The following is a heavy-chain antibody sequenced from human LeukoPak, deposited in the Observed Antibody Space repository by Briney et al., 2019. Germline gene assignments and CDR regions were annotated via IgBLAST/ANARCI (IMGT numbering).Heavy chain of an antibody. CDR3: ARGVLRYFDWLLAHAFDI. J-gene: IGHJ3*02. CDR2: INHSGST. D-gene: IGHD3-9*01. V-gene: IGHV4-34*01. Sequence: SETLSLTCAAYGGSFSGYYWSWIRQPPGKELEWIGEINHSGSTNYNPSLKSRVTISVDTSKNQFSLKLSSVTAADTAVYYCARGVLRYFDWLLAHAFDIWGQGTMVTVSS. CDR1: GGSFSGYY.